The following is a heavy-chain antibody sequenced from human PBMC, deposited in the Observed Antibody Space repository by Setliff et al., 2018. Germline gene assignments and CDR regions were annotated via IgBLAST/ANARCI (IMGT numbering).Heavy chain of an antibody. D-gene: IGHD3-10*01. CDR3: FGAGTCSY. J-gene: IGHJ4*02. CDR2: ISGAGTTV. Sequence: GSLRLSCAASGFTFSDYSMTWIRQAPGQGLEWLSKISGAGTTVYYADSVRGRFTISRDNAKNSLYLQMNSLRTEDTAVYYCFGAGTCSYWGQGTLVTVSS. CDR1: GFTFSDYS. V-gene: IGHV3-11*04.